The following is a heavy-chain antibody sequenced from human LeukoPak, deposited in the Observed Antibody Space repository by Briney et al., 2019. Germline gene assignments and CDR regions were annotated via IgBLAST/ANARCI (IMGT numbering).Heavy chain of an antibody. D-gene: IGHD4-11*01. CDR2: INPSGGST. CDR1: GYTFTSYY. CDR3: ASDMTTVRGSFDP. V-gene: IGHV1-46*01. Sequence: ASVKVSCKASGYTFTSYYMHWVRQAPGQGLEWMGIINPSGGSTSYAQKFQGRVTMTRDMSTSTVYMELSSLRFEGTAVYYCASDMTTVRGSFDPWGQGTLVTVSS. J-gene: IGHJ5*02.